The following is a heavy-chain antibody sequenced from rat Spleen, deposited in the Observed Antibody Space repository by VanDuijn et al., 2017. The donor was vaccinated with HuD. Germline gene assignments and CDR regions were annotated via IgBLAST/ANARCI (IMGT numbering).Heavy chain of an antibody. CDR1: GYSITSSY. V-gene: IGHV3-1*01. D-gene: IGHD1-7*01. CDR2: ISSSGST. Sequence: EVQLQESGPGLVKPSQSLSLTCSVTGYSITSSYWGWIRKFPGNKMEWIGHISSSGSTTYNPSLKSRISITRDTSKNQFFLQLNSVTTEDTATYYCSRYPYGSLRVDVWGQGASVTVSS. J-gene: IGHJ4*01. CDR3: SRYPYGSLRVDV.